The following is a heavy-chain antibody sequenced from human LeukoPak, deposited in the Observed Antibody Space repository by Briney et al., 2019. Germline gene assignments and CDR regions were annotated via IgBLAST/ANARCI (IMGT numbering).Heavy chain of an antibody. CDR2: ISSSSRYI. D-gene: IGHD3-22*01. Sequence: PGGSLRLSCSASGFTFSTYSMNWVRQAPGKGLEWVSSISSSSRYIYYADSVKGRFTISRDNAKNSLYLQMNSLRAEDTAVYYCASNYYDSSGYYYGFDYWGQGTLVTVSS. CDR1: GFTFSTYS. CDR3: ASNYYDSSGYYYGFDY. V-gene: IGHV3-21*01. J-gene: IGHJ4*02.